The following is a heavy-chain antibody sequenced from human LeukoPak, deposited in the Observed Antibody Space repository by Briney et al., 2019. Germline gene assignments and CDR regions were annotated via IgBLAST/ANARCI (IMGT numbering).Heavy chain of an antibody. CDR3: ARGVDWFDP. CDR2: IYYSGST. D-gene: IGHD2-15*01. Sequence: SETLSLTCTVSGGSISSYYWSWIRQPPGKGLEWFGYIYYSGSTNYNPSLKSRVTISVDTSKNQFSLKLSSVTAADTAVYYCARGVDWFDPWGQGTLVTVSS. J-gene: IGHJ5*02. V-gene: IGHV4-59*01. CDR1: GGSISSYY.